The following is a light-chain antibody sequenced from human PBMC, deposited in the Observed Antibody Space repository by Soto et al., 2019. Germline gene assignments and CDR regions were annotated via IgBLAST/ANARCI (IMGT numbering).Light chain of an antibody. CDR2: GAS. J-gene: IGKJ5*01. Sequence: LTQSPGTLSLSPLSVSTVSCNATRSVSNNYLAWYQQKPGQAPRLLIYGASRRATGIPARFSGSGSGTDFTLTISSLEPEDFAVYFCQQRSNSPITFGQGTRLE. CDR1: RSVSNNY. CDR3: QQRSNSPIT. V-gene: IGKV3D-20*02.